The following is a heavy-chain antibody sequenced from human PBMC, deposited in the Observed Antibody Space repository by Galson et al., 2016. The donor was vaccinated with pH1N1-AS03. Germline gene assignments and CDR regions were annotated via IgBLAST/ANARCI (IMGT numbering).Heavy chain of an antibody. CDR2: TYYRSKWYT. D-gene: IGHD4-17*01. V-gene: IGHV6-1*01. CDR1: GDSVSSNTVA. CDR3: GRVRSLTRSWYGPIDY. Sequence: CAISGDSVSSNTVAWNWIRPSPSRGLEWLGRTYYRSKWYTDYGLSVERRLTITSDTSKNLISLQLNSLTPEDSAIYYCGRVRSLTRSWYGPIDYWGQGTRVTVSS. J-gene: IGHJ4*02.